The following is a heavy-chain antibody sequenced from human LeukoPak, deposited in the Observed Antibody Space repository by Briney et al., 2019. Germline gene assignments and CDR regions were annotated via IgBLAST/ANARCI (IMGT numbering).Heavy chain of an antibody. CDR2: IKSKTDGGTT. J-gene: IGHJ6*03. CDR1: GFTFSNAW. D-gene: IGHD3-10*01. CDR3: TTYEAHGSGTYYPRVYYYMDV. V-gene: IGHV3-15*01. Sequence: GGSLRLSCAASGFTFSNAWMSWVRQAPGKGLEWVGRIKSKTDGGTTEYAAPVKGRFTISRDDSRNTLYLQMNSLKTEDTAVYYCTTYEAHGSGTYYPRVYYYMDVWGKGTTVTISS.